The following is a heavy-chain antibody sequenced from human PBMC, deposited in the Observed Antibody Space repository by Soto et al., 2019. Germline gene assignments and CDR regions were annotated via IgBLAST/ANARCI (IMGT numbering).Heavy chain of an antibody. D-gene: IGHD1-26*01. V-gene: IGHV3-73*01. CDR3: NSGSYYSSI. Sequence: GSLRLSCAASGFSFSGSAIHWVRQASGKGLEWVGHIRAKSNKYATLYAESLKGRFTISRDDSQSTAYLEMNSLKTEDTAVYYCNSGSYYSSIWGQGTLVTVPQ. CDR2: IRAKSNKYAT. CDR1: GFSFSGSA. J-gene: IGHJ4*02.